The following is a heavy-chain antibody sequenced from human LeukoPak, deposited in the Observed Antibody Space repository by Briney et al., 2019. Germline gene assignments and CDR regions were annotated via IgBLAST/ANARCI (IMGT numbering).Heavy chain of an antibody. J-gene: IGHJ4*02. V-gene: IGHV3-23*01. CDR2: AGSGRDT. CDR3: ASTFTRFLKADY. D-gene: IGHD3-3*01. Sequence: GGSLRLSCAASGFTFSRYTMSWVRQAPGKGLEWVSAAGSGRDTFYADSVRGRFTISKDHSKNTLWLQMNSLRADDTAIYYCASTFTRFLKADYWGQGTLVTVSS. CDR1: GFTFSRYT.